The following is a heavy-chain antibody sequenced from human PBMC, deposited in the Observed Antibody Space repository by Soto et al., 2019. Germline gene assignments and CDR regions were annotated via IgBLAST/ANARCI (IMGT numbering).Heavy chain of an antibody. V-gene: IGHV4-59*01. CDR1: GGSISSYY. Sequence: SETLSLTCTVSGGSISSYYWSWIRQPPGKGLEWIGYIYYSGSTNYNPSLKSRVTISVDTSKNQFSLKLSSVTAADTAVYYCARGYGSGSYIWFDPWGQGTLVTVSS. J-gene: IGHJ5*02. CDR3: ARGYGSGSYIWFDP. CDR2: IYYSGST. D-gene: IGHD3-10*01.